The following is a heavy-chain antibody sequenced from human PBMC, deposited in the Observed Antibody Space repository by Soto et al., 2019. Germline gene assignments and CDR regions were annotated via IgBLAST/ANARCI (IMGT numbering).Heavy chain of an antibody. CDR1: GFTFSSYG. J-gene: IGHJ3*02. Sequence: GGSLRLSCAPSGFTFSSYGMHWARQAPGKGLEWVAVIWYDGSNKVYADSVKGRFTISRDNSKNTLYLQMNSLRAEDTAVYYCARDLSGDYGALDTWGQGTMVTISS. D-gene: IGHD4-17*01. CDR2: IWYDGSNK. CDR3: ARDLSGDYGALDT. V-gene: IGHV3-33*01.